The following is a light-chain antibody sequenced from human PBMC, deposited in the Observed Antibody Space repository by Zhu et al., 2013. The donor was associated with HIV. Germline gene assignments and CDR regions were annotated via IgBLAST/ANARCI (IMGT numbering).Light chain of an antibody. V-gene: IGLV2-8*01. CDR2: DVT. CDR1: RTDIGSYS. CDR3: SSYAGSNNLV. J-gene: IGLJ3*02. Sequence: QSVLTQPPSASGAPGQSVTISCSGSRTDIGSYSVHWYQQLPGAAPKLMIYDVTNRPSGVXDRFSGSKSGSTASLTVSGLQAEDEADYYCSSYAGSNNLVFGGGTKLTVL.